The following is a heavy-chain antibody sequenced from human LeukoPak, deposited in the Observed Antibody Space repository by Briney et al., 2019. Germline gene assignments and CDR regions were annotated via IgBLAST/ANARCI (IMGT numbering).Heavy chain of an antibody. CDR2: ISGSSGYDT. Sequence: PGGSLRLSCAASGLIFSDHYMSWIRQAPGKGLEWVSYISGSSGYDTKYADSVKGRFTISRDNAKNSPYLQMNSLRAEDTAVYYCAREGSIVPHQDLDCWGQGTLVTVSS. J-gene: IGHJ4*02. CDR3: AREGSIVPHQDLDC. V-gene: IGHV3-11*06. CDR1: GLIFSDHY. D-gene: IGHD2-8*01.